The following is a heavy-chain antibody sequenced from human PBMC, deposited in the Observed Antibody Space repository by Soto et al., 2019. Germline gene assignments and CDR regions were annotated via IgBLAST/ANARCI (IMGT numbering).Heavy chain of an antibody. CDR2: ISWNSNSI. CDR1: GFTFESYA. V-gene: IGHV3-9*01. J-gene: IGHJ5*02. CDR3: AKGIEQWLSNWFDP. D-gene: IGHD6-19*01. Sequence: EVQLVESGGGLAQPGRSLRLSCEASGFTFESYAMHWIRQAPGKGLEWVSGISWNSNSIGYADSVKGRLTISRDNAKNSLYLQMNSLRVEDTAFYYCAKGIEQWLSNWFDPWGQGTLVTVSS.